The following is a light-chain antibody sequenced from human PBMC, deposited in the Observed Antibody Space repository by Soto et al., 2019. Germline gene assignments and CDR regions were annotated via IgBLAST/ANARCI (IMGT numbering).Light chain of an antibody. CDR3: CSYAGNFIWV. CDR1: TSDVGAYNL. V-gene: IGLV2-11*01. Sequence: ALTQPRSVSGSPGQSITLSCDGSTSDVGAYNLVSWYQQHPGEAPKLMIYDVIKRPSGVPYRFSGSKSGNTASLTISGLQADDEADYYCCSYAGNFIWVFGGGTKVTVL. CDR2: DVI. J-gene: IGLJ3*02.